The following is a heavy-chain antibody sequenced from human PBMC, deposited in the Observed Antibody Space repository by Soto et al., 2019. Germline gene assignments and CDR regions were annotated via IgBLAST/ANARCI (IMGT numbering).Heavy chain of an antibody. CDR2: IKQDGSEK. J-gene: IGHJ6*02. CDR3: ATHSGYYYYGLDV. CDR1: GFTFSSYW. D-gene: IGHD1-26*01. V-gene: IGHV3-7*01. Sequence: GGSLRLSCAASGFTFSSYWMSWVRQAPGKGLEWVANIKQDGSEKYYVDSVKGRFTISRDNAKNSLYLQMNSLRAEDTAVYYCATHSGYYYYGLDVWGQGTTVTVSS.